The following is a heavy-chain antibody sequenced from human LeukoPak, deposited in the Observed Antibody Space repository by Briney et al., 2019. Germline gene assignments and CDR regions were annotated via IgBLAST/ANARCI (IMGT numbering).Heavy chain of an antibody. V-gene: IGHV3-30*02. CDR1: GFTFNYYG. Sequence: PGGSLRLSCAASGFTFNYYGLNWVRQAPGRGLEWLAFIRYDGGNKYYADSVKGRFTISRDNSKNTPYLEMNSLTAEATAVYYCAKRKDAAGSYHTQPYFYYWGQGTLVTVSS. D-gene: IGHD3-10*01. CDR2: IRYDGGNK. CDR3: AKRKDAAGSYHTQPYFYY. J-gene: IGHJ4*02.